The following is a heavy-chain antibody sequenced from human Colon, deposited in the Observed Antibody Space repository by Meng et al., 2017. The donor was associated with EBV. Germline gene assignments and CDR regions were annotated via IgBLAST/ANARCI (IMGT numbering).Heavy chain of an antibody. CDR1: GCSISSGGFY. Sequence: QVQLQESGPGLVKPSQTLSLTCTVSGCSISSGGFYWSWIRPHPGKGLEWIGYIYYSGSTYYNPSLRSRVAISIDTSKNQFSLKLTSVTAADTAVYFCARTNYGDYNWFDPWGQGTLFTVSS. CDR3: ARTNYGDYNWFDP. D-gene: IGHD4-17*01. J-gene: IGHJ5*02. V-gene: IGHV4-31*03. CDR2: IYYSGST.